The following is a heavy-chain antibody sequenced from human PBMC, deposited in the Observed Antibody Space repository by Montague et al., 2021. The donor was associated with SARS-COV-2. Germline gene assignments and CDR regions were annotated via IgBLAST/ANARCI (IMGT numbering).Heavy chain of an antibody. V-gene: IGHV4-4*02. D-gene: IGHD3-9*01. CDR1: GDSISSSHW. CDR3: ARDRGAKTYDLLTGYYINYYYGVDV. J-gene: IGHJ6*02. CDR2: IFHSENT. Sequence: SETLSFTCAVSGDSISSSHWWTWVRQSPGKGLEWIGEIFHSENTNYNPSLKSRVIISLDMSKNQFSLTLTFVTAADTAVYYCARDRGAKTYDLLTGYYINYYYGVDVWGPGTPVTVSS.